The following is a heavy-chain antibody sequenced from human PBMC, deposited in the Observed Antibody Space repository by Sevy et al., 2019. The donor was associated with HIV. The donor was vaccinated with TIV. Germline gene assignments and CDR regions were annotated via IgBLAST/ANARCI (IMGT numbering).Heavy chain of an antibody. V-gene: IGHV4-30-2*01. Sequence: SETLSLTCAVSGGSISSGAYSWNWIRQPPGKGLEWIGYIYHSGNTYYNPSLKSRLTISVDRSKNLFSLNLSSMTAADTAVYYCARDGGTLTTPGAFDIWGQGTLVTVSS. J-gene: IGHJ3*02. CDR1: GGSISSGAYS. CDR3: ARDGGTLTTPGAFDI. D-gene: IGHD4-17*01. CDR2: IYHSGNT.